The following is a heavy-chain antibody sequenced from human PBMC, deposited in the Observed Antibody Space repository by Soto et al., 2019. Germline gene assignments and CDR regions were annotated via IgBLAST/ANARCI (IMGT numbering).Heavy chain of an antibody. V-gene: IGHV3-23*01. CDR2: ITASGDYT. CDR3: AGRGGSGSYY. D-gene: IGHD3-10*01. CDR1: LFTFRSCT. Sequence: EVQLLESGGGLVQPGGSLRLSCAASLFTFRSCTMSWARQAPGKGPEWVSAITASGDYTVYADSVKGRFTISRDNSKNTLFLEMSSLRAEDTGVYFCAGRGGSGSYYWGQGTLVTVSS. J-gene: IGHJ4*02.